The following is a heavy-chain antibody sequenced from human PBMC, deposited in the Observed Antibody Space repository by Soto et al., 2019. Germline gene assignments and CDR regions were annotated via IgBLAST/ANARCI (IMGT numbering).Heavy chain of an antibody. V-gene: IGHV3-66*01. CDR1: GFTVSSNY. CDR3: ASLYCSGGSCYDEDAFDI. CDR2: IYSGGST. Sequence: SLRLSCAASGFTVSSNYMSWVRQAPGKGLEWVSVIYSGGSTYYADSVKGRFTISRDNSKNTLYLQMNSLRAEDTAVYYCASLYCSGGSCYDEDAFDIWGQGTMVTVSS. J-gene: IGHJ3*02. D-gene: IGHD2-15*01.